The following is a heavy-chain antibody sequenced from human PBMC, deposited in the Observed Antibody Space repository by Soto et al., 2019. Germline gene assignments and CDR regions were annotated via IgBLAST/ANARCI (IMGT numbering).Heavy chain of an antibody. CDR3: TTGANYDFWGGYLKRIDI. Sequence: GGSLRLSCAASGFPFSNAWMSWVRQAPGKGLEWVGRIKSKTDGGTTDYAAPVKGRFTISRDDSKNTLYLQMNSLKTEDTAVYYCTTGANYDFWGGYLKRIDIWGQGTMVTVS. CDR2: IKSKTDGGTT. CDR1: GFPFSNAW. D-gene: IGHD3-3*01. V-gene: IGHV3-15*01. J-gene: IGHJ3*02.